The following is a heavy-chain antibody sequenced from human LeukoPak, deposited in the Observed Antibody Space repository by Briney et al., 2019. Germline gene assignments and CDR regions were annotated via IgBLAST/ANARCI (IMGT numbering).Heavy chain of an antibody. J-gene: IGHJ4*02. Sequence: GGSLRLSCAASGFTFSSYAMSWVRQAPGKGLEWVSAISGSGGSTYYADSVKGRFTISRDNAKNSLYLQMNSLRAEDTAVYYCARDTTVAAVFDYWGQGTLVTVSS. CDR2: ISGSGGST. V-gene: IGHV3-23*01. D-gene: IGHD1-1*01. CDR3: ARDTTVAAVFDY. CDR1: GFTFSSYA.